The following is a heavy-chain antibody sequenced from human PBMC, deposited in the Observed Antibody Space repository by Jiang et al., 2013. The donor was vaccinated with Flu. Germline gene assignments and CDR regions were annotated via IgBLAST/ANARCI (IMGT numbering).Heavy chain of an antibody. V-gene: IGHV4-34*01. J-gene: IGHJ4*02. D-gene: IGHD3-9*01. CDR3: ARGALRYFGFFGGNWFEGFDY. Sequence: GSGLVKPSETLSLTCAVYGGSFSGYYWSWIRQPPGKGLEWIGEINHSGSTNYNPSLKSRVTISVDTSKNQFSLKLSSVTAADTAVYYCARGALRYFGFFGGNWFEGFDYWGQGVLVAVSS. CDR2: INHSGST. CDR1: GGSFSGYY.